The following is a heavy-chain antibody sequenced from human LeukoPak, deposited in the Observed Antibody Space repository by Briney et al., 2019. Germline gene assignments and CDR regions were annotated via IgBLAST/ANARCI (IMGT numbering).Heavy chain of an antibody. V-gene: IGHV1-69*06. CDR2: IIPIFGTA. D-gene: IGHD1-26*01. Sequence: SVKVSCKASGGTFSSYAISWVRQAPGQGLEWMGGIIPIFGTANYAQKFQGRVTITADKSTSTAYMELRSLRSDDTAVYYCARAGRWEGRPHAFDIWGQGTMVAVSS. J-gene: IGHJ3*02. CDR3: ARAGRWEGRPHAFDI. CDR1: GGTFSSYA.